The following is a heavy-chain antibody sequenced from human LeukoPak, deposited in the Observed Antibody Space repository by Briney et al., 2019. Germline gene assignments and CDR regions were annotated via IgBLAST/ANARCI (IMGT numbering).Heavy chain of an antibody. D-gene: IGHD6-6*01. V-gene: IGHV4-59*01. CDR1: GGSFSGYY. Sequence: SETLSLTCAVYGGSFSGYYWSWIRQPPGKGLEWIGFIYYSGTTNYDPSLESRVTISIDTSKNQFSLKLTSVTAADTAVYYCARVSSSQSFDYWGQGTLVTVSS. CDR2: IYYSGTT. CDR3: ARVSSSQSFDY. J-gene: IGHJ4*02.